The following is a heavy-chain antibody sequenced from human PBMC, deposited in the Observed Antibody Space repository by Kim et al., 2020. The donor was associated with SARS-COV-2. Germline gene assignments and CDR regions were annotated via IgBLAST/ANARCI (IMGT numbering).Heavy chain of an antibody. V-gene: IGHV4-34*01. CDR2: INHSGGT. D-gene: IGHD3-10*01. CDR3: ARDFYGSGSYYQFDY. CDR1: GGSFSGYY. J-gene: IGHJ4*02. Sequence: SETLSLTCAVYGGSFSGYYWSWIRQLPGKGLEWIGEINHSGGTNYNPSLKSRVTILVDTSKNQFSLKLTSVTAADTAVYYCARDFYGSGSYYQFDYWGQGILVPVSP.